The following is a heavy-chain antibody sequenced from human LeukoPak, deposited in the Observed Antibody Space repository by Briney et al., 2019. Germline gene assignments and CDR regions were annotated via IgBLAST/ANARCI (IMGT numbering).Heavy chain of an antibody. V-gene: IGHV3-30*03. Sequence: PGGSLRLSCAASGFTFSTHGLHWVRQAPGKGLEWLAIISYDGSDQCYADSVKGRFTISRDNSKNTLSLQMNSLTAEDTAVYYCAASSGSYHYWGQGTLVIVSS. CDR3: AASSGSYHY. D-gene: IGHD3-10*01. J-gene: IGHJ4*02. CDR2: ISYDGSDQ. CDR1: GFTFSTHG.